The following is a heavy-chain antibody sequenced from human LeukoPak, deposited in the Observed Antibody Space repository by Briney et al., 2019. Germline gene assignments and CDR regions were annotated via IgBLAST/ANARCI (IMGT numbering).Heavy chain of an antibody. Sequence: SSLRVSSTASVGTFTIYAISWVRQAPGQGLLWMVGIIPIFGTANYAQKFQGRVTITADKSTSTAYMELSSLRSEDTAVYYCARERAGIVGATGPFDYWGQGTLVIVSS. CDR1: VGTFTIYA. CDR2: IIPIFGTA. D-gene: IGHD1-26*01. CDR3: ARERAGIVGATGPFDY. J-gene: IGHJ4*02. V-gene: IGHV1-69*06.